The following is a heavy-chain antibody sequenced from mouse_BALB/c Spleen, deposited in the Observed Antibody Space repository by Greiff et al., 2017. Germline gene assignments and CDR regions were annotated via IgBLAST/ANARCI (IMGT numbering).Heavy chain of an antibody. CDR3: ARSRNGNSPFAY. D-gene: IGHD2-1*01. J-gene: IGHJ3*01. V-gene: IGHV5-17*02. CDR1: GFTFSSFG. CDR2: ISSGSSTI. Sequence: EVKLVESGGGLVQPGGSRKLSCAASGFTFSSFGMHWVRQAPEKGLEWVAYISSGSSTIYYADTVKGRFTISRDNPKNTLFLQMTSLRSEDTAMYYCARSRNGNSPFAYWGQGTLVTVSA.